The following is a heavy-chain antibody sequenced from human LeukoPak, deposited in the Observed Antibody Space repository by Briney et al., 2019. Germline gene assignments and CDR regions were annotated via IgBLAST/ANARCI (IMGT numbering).Heavy chain of an antibody. CDR3: AHSEDGHCFDP. Sequence: SGPTLVKPTQTLTLTCTLSGFSLSSSGVGVGWIRQPPGKALEWLALIYWDDDKRSSSSLRSRLTITKDPSKNPVALTMTNIDPVDTATYFCAHSEDGHCFDPCGQGTLVTV. V-gene: IGHV2-5*02. CDR1: GFSLSSSGVG. CDR2: IYWDDDK. J-gene: IGHJ5*02.